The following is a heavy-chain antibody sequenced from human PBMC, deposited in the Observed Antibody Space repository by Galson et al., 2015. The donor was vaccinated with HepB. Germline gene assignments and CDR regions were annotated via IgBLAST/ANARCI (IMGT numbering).Heavy chain of an antibody. J-gene: IGHJ6*02. CDR2: ISGRGGNT. V-gene: IGHV3-23*01. Sequence: SLRLSCAASGFTFSSYAMSWVRQAPGKGLESVSSISGRGGNTYYADSVKGRFTISRDNSKKMVYLQMNSLRAEDTALYYCGKDPVRASYRPYGMDVWGQGTTVTVSS. CDR3: GKDPVRASYRPYGMDV. D-gene: IGHD5-18*01. CDR1: GFTFSSYA.